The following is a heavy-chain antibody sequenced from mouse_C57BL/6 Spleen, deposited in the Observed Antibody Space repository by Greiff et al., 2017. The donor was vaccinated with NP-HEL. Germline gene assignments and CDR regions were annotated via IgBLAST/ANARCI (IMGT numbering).Heavy chain of an antibody. Sequence: QVQLQQPGAELVKPGASVKLSCKASGYTFTSYWMQWVKQRPGQGLEWIGEIDPSDSYTNYNQKFKGKATLTVDTSSSTAYMQLSSLTSEDSAVYYCARVVSNLGHYAMDYWGQGTSVTVSS. V-gene: IGHV1-50*01. D-gene: IGHD2-5*01. CDR2: IDPSDSYT. J-gene: IGHJ4*01. CDR1: GYTFTSYW. CDR3: ARVVSNLGHYAMDY.